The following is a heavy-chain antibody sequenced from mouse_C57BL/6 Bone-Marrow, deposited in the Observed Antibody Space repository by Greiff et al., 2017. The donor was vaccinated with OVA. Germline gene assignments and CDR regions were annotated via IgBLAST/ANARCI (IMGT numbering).Heavy chain of an antibody. D-gene: IGHD2-1*01. Sequence: VQLQQSGTELVKPGASVKLSCKASGYTFTSYWMHWVKQRPGQGLEWIGNINPSNGGTNYNEKFKSKATLTVDKSSSTAYMQLSSLTSEDSAVYYCARWDYYGNYYFDYWGQGTTLTVSS. J-gene: IGHJ2*01. V-gene: IGHV1-53*01. CDR2: INPSNGGT. CDR1: GYTFTSYW. CDR3: ARWDYYGNYYFDY.